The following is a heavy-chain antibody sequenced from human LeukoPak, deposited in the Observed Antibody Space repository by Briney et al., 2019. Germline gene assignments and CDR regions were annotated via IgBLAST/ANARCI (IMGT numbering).Heavy chain of an antibody. CDR2: IYPGDSDT. CDR1: GYSFTNYW. V-gene: IGHV5-51*01. CDR3: ARRSDAAMVVDY. J-gene: IGHJ4*02. D-gene: IGHD5-18*01. Sequence: GESLKISCKGSGYSFTNYWIGWVRQMSGKGLEWMGIIYPGDSDTTYSPSFQGQVTIPADKSINTAYLQWSSLRASDTAMYYCARRSDAAMVVDYWGQGTLVTVSS.